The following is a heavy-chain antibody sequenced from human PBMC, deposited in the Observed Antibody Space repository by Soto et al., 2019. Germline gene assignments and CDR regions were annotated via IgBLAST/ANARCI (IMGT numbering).Heavy chain of an antibody. CDR3: ARGRYCLTGRCFPNWFDS. D-gene: IGHD7-27*01. Sequence: SETLSLTCSVSGDSISNLDYFWAWIRQPPGQALEYIGYIYKSATTYYNPSFESRVPISVDTSKSQFSLNVTSVTAADTAVYFCARGRYCLTGRCFPNWFDSWGQGALVTVSS. V-gene: IGHV4-30-4*01. J-gene: IGHJ5*01. CDR1: GDSISNLDYF. CDR2: IYKSATT.